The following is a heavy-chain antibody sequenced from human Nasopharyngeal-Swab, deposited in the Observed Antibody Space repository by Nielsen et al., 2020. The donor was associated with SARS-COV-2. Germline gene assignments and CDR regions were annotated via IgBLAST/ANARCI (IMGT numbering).Heavy chain of an antibody. CDR3: VKGWMWLVRDAFDI. Sequence: GDLKISCAASGFTFSSYAMSWVRPAPGKGLGWVSANSGSGGSTYYADSVKGRFTISRDNSKSTLYLQMNSLRAEDTAVYHCVKGWMWLVRDAFDIWGQGTMVTVSS. D-gene: IGHD6-19*01. CDR2: NSGSGGST. V-gene: IGHV3-23*01. CDR1: GFTFSSYA. J-gene: IGHJ3*02.